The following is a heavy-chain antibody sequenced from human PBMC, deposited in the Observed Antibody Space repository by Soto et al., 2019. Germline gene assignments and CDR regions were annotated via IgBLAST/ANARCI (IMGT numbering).Heavy chain of an antibody. CDR1: GGSISSSSYY. V-gene: IGHV4-39*01. J-gene: IGHJ4*02. Sequence: SETLSLTCTVSGGSISSSSYYWGWIRQPPGKGLEWIGSIYYSGSTYYNPSLKSRVTISVDTSKNQFSLKLSSVTAADTAVYYCARIGDILNSDVVYWGQGTLVTVSS. CDR2: IYYSGST. CDR3: ARIGDILNSDVVY. D-gene: IGHD3-9*01.